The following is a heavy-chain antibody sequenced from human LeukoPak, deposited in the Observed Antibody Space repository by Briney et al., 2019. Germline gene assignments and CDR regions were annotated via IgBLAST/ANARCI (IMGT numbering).Heavy chain of an antibody. CDR1: GGTFSSYA. J-gene: IGHJ6*03. V-gene: IGHV1-69*05. CDR3: ARGSRSDPPAPRHSYYYYMDV. Sequence: SVTVSCKASGGTFSSYAISWVRQAPGQGLEWMGGIIPIFGTANYAQKFQGRVTITTDESTSTAYMELSSLRSEDTAVYYCARGSRSDPPAPRHSYYYYMDVWGKGTTVTVSS. D-gene: IGHD3-3*02. CDR2: IIPIFGTA.